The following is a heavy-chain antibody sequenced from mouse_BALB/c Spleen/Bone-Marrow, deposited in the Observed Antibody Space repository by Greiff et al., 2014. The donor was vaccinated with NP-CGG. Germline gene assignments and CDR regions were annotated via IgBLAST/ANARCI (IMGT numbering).Heavy chain of an antibody. J-gene: IGHJ1*01. CDR3: ARDRTTATLYWYFDV. D-gene: IGHD1-2*01. Sequence: EVQVVESGGGLVQPGGSLRLSCATSGFTFTDYYMSWVRQPPGKALEWLGFIRNKANCYTTEYSASVKGRFTISRDNSQSILYLQMNTLRAEDSATYYCARDRTTATLYWYFDVWGAGTTVTVSS. CDR1: GFTFTDYY. CDR2: IRNKANCYTT. V-gene: IGHV7-3*02.